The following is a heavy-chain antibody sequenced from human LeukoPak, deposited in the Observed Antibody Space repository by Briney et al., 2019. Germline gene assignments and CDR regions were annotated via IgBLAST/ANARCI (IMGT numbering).Heavy chain of an antibody. CDR3: IRLVDTALGCQAPFDI. Sequence: GGSLRISCATSGLTLSGSAMHWVRQASGKGLKKVGGIRSKANSYATLYAASVKGRFTISRDDSNNTAYLQLNSLKTEDTALYYCIRLVDTALGCQAPFDIWGQGTMVTVSS. CDR2: IRSKANSYAT. D-gene: IGHD5-18*01. V-gene: IGHV3-73*01. J-gene: IGHJ3*02. CDR1: GLTLSGSA.